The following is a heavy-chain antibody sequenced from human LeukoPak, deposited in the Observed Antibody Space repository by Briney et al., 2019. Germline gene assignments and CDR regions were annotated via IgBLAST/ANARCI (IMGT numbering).Heavy chain of an antibody. J-gene: IGHJ5*02. CDR1: GFTFSGYG. V-gene: IGHV3-30*03. CDR3: TRYDSSRFDP. D-gene: IGHD3-3*01. Sequence: GKSLRLSCAGSGFTFSGYGMHWVRQAPGKGLEWVTGIAYDGSRKHYADSMKGRFTISRDNSRNTMDLQMNSLRVEDTAVYHCTRYDSSRFDPWGQGTLVIVSS. CDR2: IAYDGSRK.